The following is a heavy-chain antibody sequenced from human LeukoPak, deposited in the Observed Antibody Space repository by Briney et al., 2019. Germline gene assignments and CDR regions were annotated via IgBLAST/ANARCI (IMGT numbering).Heavy chain of an antibody. D-gene: IGHD3-16*01. CDR1: GSTFSSYG. CDR3: AKVPRVWGSYFDYFDY. CDR2: ISYDGSNK. Sequence: GGSLRLSCAASGSTFSSYGMHWVRQAPGKGLEWVAVISYDGSNKYYADSVKGRFTISRDNSKNTLYLQMNSLRAEDTAVYYCAKVPRVWGSYFDYFDYWGQGTLVTVSS. J-gene: IGHJ4*02. V-gene: IGHV3-30*18.